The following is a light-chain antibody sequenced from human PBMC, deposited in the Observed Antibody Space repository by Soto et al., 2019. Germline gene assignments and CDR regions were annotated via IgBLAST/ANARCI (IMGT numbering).Light chain of an antibody. J-gene: IGKJ4*01. CDR1: QSVSSS. Sequence: EMVLTQSPGTLPLSPGERATLSCRASQSVSSSLAWYQPRPGQAPRLLIYDASNRATGVPARFSGSGSGTDFTLTISSLEPEDFAVYYCQQRSNWPFFGGGTKVDIK. CDR3: QQRSNWPF. CDR2: DAS. V-gene: IGKV3-11*01.